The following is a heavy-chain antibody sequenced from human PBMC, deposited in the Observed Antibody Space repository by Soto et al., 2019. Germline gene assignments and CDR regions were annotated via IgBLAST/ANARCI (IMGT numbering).Heavy chain of an antibody. Sequence: EVQLVESGGGLVQPGGSLRLSCGASGLAFSTSWMAWVRQAPGKGLEWVAELNPDGSVKTYVDAVRGRVTISRYNSKNSIYLKRISLRVEDTAIYYCARDPYFGAIDYRRRGTLVTDS. V-gene: IGHV3-7*01. CDR1: GLAFSTSW. CDR3: ARDPYFGAIDY. D-gene: IGHD3-16*01. CDR2: LNPDGSVK. J-gene: IGHJ4*02.